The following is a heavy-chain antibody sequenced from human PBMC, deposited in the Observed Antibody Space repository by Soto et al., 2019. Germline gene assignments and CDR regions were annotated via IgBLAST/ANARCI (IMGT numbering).Heavy chain of an antibody. Sequence: PGGSLRLSCAASGFTFSSYSMNWVRQAPGKGLEWVSSISSSSSYIYYADSVKGRFTISRDNAKNSLYLQMNSLRAEDTAVYYCARSLGYSSDLYYFDYWGQGTLVTVSS. V-gene: IGHV3-21*01. CDR2: ISSSSSYI. CDR1: GFTFSSYS. J-gene: IGHJ4*02. CDR3: ARSLGYSSDLYYFDY. D-gene: IGHD6-19*01.